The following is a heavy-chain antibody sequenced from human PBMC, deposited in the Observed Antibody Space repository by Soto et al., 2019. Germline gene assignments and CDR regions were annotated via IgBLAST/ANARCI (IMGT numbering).Heavy chain of an antibody. CDR3: ARGAKTTDALDI. CDR1: GFTFSDHY. V-gene: IGHV3-11*01. Sequence: QVQLVESGGGLVKPGESLRLPCAVSGFTFSDHYMTWIRQPPGKGLEWVAYISSRGRTRYYADSVKGRFTISRDNAKNSLYLQMNSLRAEDTAVYYCARGAKTTDALDIWGQGTIVTVSS. J-gene: IGHJ3*02. CDR2: ISSRGRTR. D-gene: IGHD1-1*01.